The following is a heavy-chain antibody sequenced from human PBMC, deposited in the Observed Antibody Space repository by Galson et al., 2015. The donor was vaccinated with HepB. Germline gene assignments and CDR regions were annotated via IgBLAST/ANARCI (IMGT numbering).Heavy chain of an antibody. CDR2: TYYSSKWYS. CDR3: ARGEIALNSYDS. CDR1: GDSVSINSAG. V-gene: IGHV6-1*01. Sequence: CAISGDSVSINSAGWNWLRQSPSRGLEWLGRTYYSSKWYSDYAVSMKSRITFNPDTSKNQITLQLKSVTPDNTAVYYCARGEIALNSYDSWGQGTLVTVSS. J-gene: IGHJ5*01. D-gene: IGHD2/OR15-2a*01.